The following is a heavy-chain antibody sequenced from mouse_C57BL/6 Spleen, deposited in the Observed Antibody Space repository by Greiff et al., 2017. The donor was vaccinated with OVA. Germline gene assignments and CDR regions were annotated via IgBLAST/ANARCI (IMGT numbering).Heavy chain of an antibody. V-gene: IGHV1-80*01. Sequence: QVQPKQFGAELVKPGASVKISCKAFGYAFSCYWMNWVKQRPGKGLEWIGQIYPGDGDTNYNGKFKGKATLTADKASSTAYMQLSSLTSEDSAVYCCARTIYYDYDGYFDVWGTGTTVTVSS. D-gene: IGHD2-4*01. CDR2: IYPGDGDT. J-gene: IGHJ1*03. CDR1: GYAFSCYW. CDR3: ARTIYYDYDGYFDV.